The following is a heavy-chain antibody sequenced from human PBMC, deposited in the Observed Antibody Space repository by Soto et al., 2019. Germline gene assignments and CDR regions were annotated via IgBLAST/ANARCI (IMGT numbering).Heavy chain of an antibody. V-gene: IGHV4-39*01. Sequence: AETLSLTCAVSGGSISSSSYYWGWIRQPPGKGLEWIGSIYYSGSTYYNPSLRSRVTISVDTSKNQFSLKLSSVTAADTAVYYCGRPLSSGWSGGMDVWGQGTTVTVSS. J-gene: IGHJ6*02. CDR1: GGSISSSSYY. D-gene: IGHD6-19*01. CDR2: IYYSGST. CDR3: GRPLSSGWSGGMDV.